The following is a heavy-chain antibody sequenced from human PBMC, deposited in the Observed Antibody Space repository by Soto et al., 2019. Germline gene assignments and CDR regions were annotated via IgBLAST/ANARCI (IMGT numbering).Heavy chain of an antibody. D-gene: IGHD3-16*01. CDR1: GFTFSNYW. Sequence: EVQLVESGGGLVQPGGSLRLSCVASGFTFSNYWMGWVRQAPGKGLEWVANMKQDGSEKYYLDSVKGRFTISRDNAKHSLFLQMNSLRAEDTAVYYFAGGVYELDPWGQGTLVTVSS. CDR3: AGGVYELDP. V-gene: IGHV3-7*04. CDR2: MKQDGSEK. J-gene: IGHJ5*02.